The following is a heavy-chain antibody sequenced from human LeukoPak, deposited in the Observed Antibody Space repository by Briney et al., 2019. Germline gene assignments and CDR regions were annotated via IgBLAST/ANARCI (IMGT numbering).Heavy chain of an antibody. J-gene: IGHJ6*03. CDR1: GGSISSGGYY. V-gene: IGHV4-30-2*01. CDR2: IYHSGST. Sequence: SETLSLTCTVSGGSISSGGYYWSWIRQPPGKGLEWIGYIYHSGSTYYNPSLKSRVTISVDRSKNQFSLKLSSVTAADTAVYYCARATAGYSSSWSDYYYYYMDVWGKGTTVTVSS. D-gene: IGHD6-13*01. CDR3: ARATAGYSSSWSDYYYYYMDV.